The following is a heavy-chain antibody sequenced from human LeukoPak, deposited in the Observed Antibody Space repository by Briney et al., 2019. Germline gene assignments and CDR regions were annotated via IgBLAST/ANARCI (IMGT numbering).Heavy chain of an antibody. CDR3: ARASSWGYYYYYMDV. Sequence: PGGSLRLSCAASGFTFSSYSMNWVRQAPGKGLEWVSSISSSSSYIYYADSVKGRFTISRDNAKNSLYLQMNSLRAEDTAVYYCARASSWGYYYYYMDVWGKGTTVTVSS. D-gene: IGHD6-13*01. V-gene: IGHV3-21*01. CDR1: GFTFSSYS. CDR2: ISSSSSYI. J-gene: IGHJ6*03.